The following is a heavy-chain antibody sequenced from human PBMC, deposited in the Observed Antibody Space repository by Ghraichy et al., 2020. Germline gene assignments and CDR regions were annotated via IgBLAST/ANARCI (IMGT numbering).Heavy chain of an antibody. CDR2: IIPILGIA. Sequence: SVKVSCKASGGTFSSYAISWVRQAPGQGLEWMGGIIPILGIANYAQKFQGRVTITADKSTSTAYMELSSLRSEDTAVYYCARDLLWQFYYYYGMDVWGQGTTVTVSS. CDR3: ARDLLWQFYYYYGMDV. V-gene: IGHV1-69*10. CDR1: GGTFSSYA. D-gene: IGHD2-21*01. J-gene: IGHJ6*02.